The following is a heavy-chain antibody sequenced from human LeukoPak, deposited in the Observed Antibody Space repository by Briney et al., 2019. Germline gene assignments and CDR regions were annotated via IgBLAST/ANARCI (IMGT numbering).Heavy chain of an antibody. Sequence: GGSLRLSCAASGFTSSSYGMSWVRQATGKGLEWVSAISGSGGSTYYADSVKGRFTISRDNAKNSLYLQMHSLRAEDTAVYYCARGRTDSSGYYNYWGQGTLVTVSS. D-gene: IGHD3-22*01. J-gene: IGHJ4*02. CDR1: GFTSSSYG. CDR3: ARGRTDSSGYYNY. V-gene: IGHV3-23*01. CDR2: ISGSGGST.